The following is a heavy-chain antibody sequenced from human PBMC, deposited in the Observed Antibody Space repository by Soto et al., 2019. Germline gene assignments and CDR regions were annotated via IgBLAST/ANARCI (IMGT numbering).Heavy chain of an antibody. CDR3: ARTTAHIAPYGMDV. D-gene: IGHD2-21*02. V-gene: IGHV2-70*01. Sequence: SGPTLVNPTQTLTLTGTFSGFSLSTSTMSMSWIRQPPGKALEWLALIDWDDDNYYSTSLKTRLTISNDTSKNQVVLTMTNMDPVDTATYYCARTTAHIAPYGMDVWGQGTPVTVSS. CDR1: GFSLSTSTMS. J-gene: IGHJ6*02. CDR2: IDWDDDN.